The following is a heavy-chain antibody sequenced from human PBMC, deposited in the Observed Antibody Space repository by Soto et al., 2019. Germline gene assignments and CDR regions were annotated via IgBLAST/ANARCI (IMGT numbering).Heavy chain of an antibody. Sequence: ASVKVSCKASGYTFTSYDINRVRQATGQGLEWMGWMNPNSGNTGYAQKFQGRVTMTRNTSISTAYMELSSLRSEDTAVYYCARASYDFWSGSGGPPDYWGQGTLVTVSS. D-gene: IGHD3-3*01. J-gene: IGHJ4*02. V-gene: IGHV1-8*01. CDR3: ARASYDFWSGSGGPPDY. CDR1: GYTFTSYD. CDR2: MNPNSGNT.